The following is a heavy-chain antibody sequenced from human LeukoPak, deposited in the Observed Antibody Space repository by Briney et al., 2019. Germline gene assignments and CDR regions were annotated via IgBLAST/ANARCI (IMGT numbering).Heavy chain of an antibody. CDR3: ARLAAAGTGWFDP. D-gene: IGHD6-13*01. CDR1: GYTFTGYY. Sequence: GASVKVSCKASGYTFTGYYMHWVRQAPGQGLEWMGRINPNSGGTNYAQKFQGRVTMTRDTSICTAYMELSRLRSDDTAVYYCARLAAAGTGWFDPWGQGTLVTVSS. J-gene: IGHJ5*02. CDR2: INPNSGGT. V-gene: IGHV1-2*06.